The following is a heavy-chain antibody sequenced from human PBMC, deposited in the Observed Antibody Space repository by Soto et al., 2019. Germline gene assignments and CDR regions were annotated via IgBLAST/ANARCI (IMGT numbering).Heavy chain of an antibody. D-gene: IGHD3-22*01. CDR3: AKDSINYYDSSGYNYVNGMDV. CDR2: ISWNSGRK. CDR1: GFTFDDYV. Sequence: PGGSLRLSCAASGFTFDDYVIHWVRQPPGKGLEWVSGISWNSGRKGYADSVKGRFTISRDNAKKLLYLKMNSLRAEDTALYYCAKDSINYYDSSGYNYVNGMDVWGQGTTVTVSS. V-gene: IGHV3-9*01. J-gene: IGHJ6*02.